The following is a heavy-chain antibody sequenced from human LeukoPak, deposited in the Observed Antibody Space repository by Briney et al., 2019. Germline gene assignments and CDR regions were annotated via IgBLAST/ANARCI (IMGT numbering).Heavy chain of an antibody. D-gene: IGHD3-10*01. CDR1: GFTFSHAW. V-gene: IGHV3-15*01. CDR3: TVVNYGSGSYPLGY. J-gene: IGHJ4*02. CDR2: VKSKTDGGTT. Sequence: GGSLRLACAASGFTFSHAWMSWVRQAPGKGLEWVGRVKSKTDGGTTDYAAPVKGRFTTSRDDSKNTLYLEMNSLKTEDTAVYYCTVVNYGSGSYPLGYWGQGTLVTVSS.